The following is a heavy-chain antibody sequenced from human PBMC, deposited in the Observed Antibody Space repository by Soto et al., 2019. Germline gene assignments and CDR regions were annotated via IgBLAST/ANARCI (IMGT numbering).Heavy chain of an antibody. V-gene: IGHV3-23*01. CDR3: AQGGLGQVTGVDY. CDR1: GFTFSDYA. Sequence: EVQLLESGGGLVQPGVSLRLSCTASGFTFSDYALTWVRQAQGEGLEWGSRISHNGDHTYYADSVKGRFTISRDSSKNTLYLQMNILIGEDTAIYYCAQGGLGQVTGVDYWGQGTLVTVSS. J-gene: IGHJ4*02. D-gene: IGHD2-21*02. CDR2: ISHNGDHT.